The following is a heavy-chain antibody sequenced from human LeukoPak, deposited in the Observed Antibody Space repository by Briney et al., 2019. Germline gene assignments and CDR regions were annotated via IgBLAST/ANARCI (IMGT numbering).Heavy chain of an antibody. V-gene: IGHV4-59*12. D-gene: IGHD2-2*01. CDR2: IYYTGSA. CDR3: ARGMGDIVVVPAASVGAQLELQVYYFDY. J-gene: IGHJ4*02. CDR1: GGSIDGYY. Sequence: SETLSLTWTVAGGSIDGYYWSWIRQSPGKGLEWIGYIYYTGSAFYNPSLKSRVTISVDRSKNQFSLKLSSVTAADTAVYYCARGMGDIVVVPAASVGAQLELQVYYFDYWGQGTLVTVSS.